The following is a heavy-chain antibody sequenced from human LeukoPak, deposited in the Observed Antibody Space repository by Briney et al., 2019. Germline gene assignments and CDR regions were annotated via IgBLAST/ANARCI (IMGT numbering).Heavy chain of an antibody. J-gene: IGHJ4*02. Sequence: EGSLRLSCAASGFTLSSYAMSWVRQAPGKGLEWVSAISVSGNTCHADSVKGRFTISRDSSKNTLYLQMNRLRAEDAAVYYCAKAPVTTCSGAYCYPFDYWGQGTLVTVSS. CDR1: GFTLSSYA. CDR2: ISVSGNT. CDR3: AKAPVTTCSGAYCYPFDY. V-gene: IGHV3-23*01. D-gene: IGHD2-21*01.